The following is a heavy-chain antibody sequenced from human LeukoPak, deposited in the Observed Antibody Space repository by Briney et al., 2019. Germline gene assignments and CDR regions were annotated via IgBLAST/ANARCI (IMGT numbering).Heavy chain of an antibody. Sequence: PGGSLRLSCAASGFPFNSYSMNWVRQAPGKGLEWLSYITDTGSSIFYAESVEGRFTISRDNARNALYLQMNSLRTEDTAVYYCTTKGSYWRFDPWGQGTLVTVSS. CDR1: GFPFNSYS. J-gene: IGHJ5*02. CDR3: TTKGSYWRFDP. V-gene: IGHV3-48*01. D-gene: IGHD1-26*01. CDR2: ITDTGSSI.